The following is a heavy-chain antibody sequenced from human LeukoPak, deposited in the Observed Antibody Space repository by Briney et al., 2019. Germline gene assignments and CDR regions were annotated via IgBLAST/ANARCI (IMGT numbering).Heavy chain of an antibody. CDR2: IYHSGST. CDR3: ARRKVGATLDAFDI. CDR1: GGSISTYY. J-gene: IGHJ3*02. D-gene: IGHD1-26*01. Sequence: SETLSLTCTVSGGSISTYYWNWIRQPPGKGLEWIGYIYHSGSTNYNPSLQSRVTISVDTSKNQFSLKLSSVTAADTAVYYCARRKVGATLDAFDIWGQGTMVTVSS. V-gene: IGHV4-59*08.